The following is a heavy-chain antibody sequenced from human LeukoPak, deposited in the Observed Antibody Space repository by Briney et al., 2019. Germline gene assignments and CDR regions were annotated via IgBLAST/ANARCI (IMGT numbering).Heavy chain of an antibody. V-gene: IGHV1-46*01. J-gene: IGHJ4*02. D-gene: IGHD3-22*01. CDR3: ARGFYYDSSDYYPYYFDY. CDR1: GYTFTSYY. CDR2: LNPTGGNT. Sequence: GASVKVSCKASGYTFTSYYMHWVRQAPGQGLEWMGILNPTGGNTSYAQKFQGRVTMTRDTSTSTVYMELSSLRSEDTAVYYCARGFYYDSSDYYPYYFDYWGQGTLVTVSS.